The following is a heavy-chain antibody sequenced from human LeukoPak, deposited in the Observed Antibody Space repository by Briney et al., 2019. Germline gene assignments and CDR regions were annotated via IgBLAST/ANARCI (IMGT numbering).Heavy chain of an antibody. J-gene: IGHJ1*01. CDR3: ARVVQSTDSSGFYLPEYFQH. Sequence: PSETLSLTCTVSGGSISSGSYYWSWLRQPAGTGLEWFGRIYTSGSTNYNPSLKSRVTISVDTSKNQFSLTLSSVTAADTAVYYCARVVQSTDSSGFYLPEYFQHWGQGTLVTVSS. V-gene: IGHV4-61*02. CDR1: GGSISSGSYY. D-gene: IGHD3-22*01. CDR2: IYTSGST.